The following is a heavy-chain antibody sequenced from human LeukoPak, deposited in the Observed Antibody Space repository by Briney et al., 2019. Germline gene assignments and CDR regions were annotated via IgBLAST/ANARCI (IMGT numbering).Heavy chain of an antibody. D-gene: IGHD3-22*01. CDR2: ISGGGST. V-gene: IGHV3-23*01. CDR1: GFTFSSYG. CDR3: ARDPPYYYDSSGYPRSPNDAFDI. Sequence: PGGSLRLSCAASGFTFSSYGMSWVRQAPGKGLEWVSAISGGGSTYYADSVKGRFTISRDNSKNTLYLQMNSLRAEDTAVYYCARDPPYYYDSSGYPRSPNDAFDIWGQGTMVTVSS. J-gene: IGHJ3*02.